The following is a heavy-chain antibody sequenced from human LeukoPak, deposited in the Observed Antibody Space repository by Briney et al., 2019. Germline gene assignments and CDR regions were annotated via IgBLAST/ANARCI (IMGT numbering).Heavy chain of an antibody. J-gene: IGHJ4*02. Sequence: SETLSPTCTVSGGSITGYYWSWIRQPPGKGLEWIGYIYYSGSTNYNPSLSGRVTISVDTSKNQFSLKLSSVTAADTAVYYCARQRGAGPIFDHWGQGTLVTVSS. CDR3: ARQRGAGPIFDH. V-gene: IGHV4-59*08. CDR2: IYYSGST. D-gene: IGHD6-19*01. CDR1: GGSITGYY.